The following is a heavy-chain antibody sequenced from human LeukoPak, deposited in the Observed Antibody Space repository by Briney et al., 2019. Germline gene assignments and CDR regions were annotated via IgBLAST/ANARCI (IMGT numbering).Heavy chain of an antibody. J-gene: IGHJ4*02. Sequence: GGSLRLSCLTSGFTFSTNAMSWVRQAPGKGLEWISGISGSGASTYYADSVKGRFTISRDNSKNTLYLQMNSLRAEDTAVYYCARDRDSSGRFDYWGQGTLVTVSS. CDR1: GFTFSTNA. V-gene: IGHV3-23*01. CDR2: ISGSGAST. D-gene: IGHD6-19*01. CDR3: ARDRDSSGRFDY.